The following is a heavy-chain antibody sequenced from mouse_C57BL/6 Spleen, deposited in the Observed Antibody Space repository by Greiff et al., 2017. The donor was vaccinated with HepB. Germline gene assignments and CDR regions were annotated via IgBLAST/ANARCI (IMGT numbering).Heavy chain of an antibody. V-gene: IGHV1-22*01. J-gene: IGHJ3*01. D-gene: IGHD2-4*01. CDR2: INPNNGGT. CDR3: ARDYDYDVPWFAY. CDR1: GYTFTDYN. Sequence: EVQLQESGPELVKPGASVKMSCKASGYTFTDYNMHWVKQSHGKSLEWIGYINPNNGGTSYNQKFKGKATLTVNKSSSTAYMELRSLTSEDSAVYYCARDYDYDVPWFAYWGQGTLVTVSA.